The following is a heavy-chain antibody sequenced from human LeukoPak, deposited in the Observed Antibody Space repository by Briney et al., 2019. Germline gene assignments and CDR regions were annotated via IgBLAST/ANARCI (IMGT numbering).Heavy chain of an antibody. CDR2: INSDGSGI. V-gene: IGHV3-74*01. CDR3: ARGSLGDGSLLIDY. J-gene: IGHJ4*02. CDR1: GFSFSRYW. D-gene: IGHD3-10*01. Sequence: GGSLRLSCAASGFSFSRYWVHWVRQAPGKGLAWVSRINSDGSGITYADSVKGRFTISRDNAKNTVYLQMNSLRAEDTAVYYCARGSLGDGSLLIDYWGQGTLVTVSS.